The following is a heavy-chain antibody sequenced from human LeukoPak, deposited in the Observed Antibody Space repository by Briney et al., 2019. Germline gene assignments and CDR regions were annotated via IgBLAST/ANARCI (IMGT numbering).Heavy chain of an antibody. CDR3: ARDLYSSAWYGIH. CDR1: GFTFSSYG. CDR2: ISYDGSNK. Sequence: GGSLRLSCAASGFTFSSYGMHWVRQAPGKGLEWVAVISYDGSNKYYADSVKGRFTISRDNSKNTLYLQMNSLRVDDTAVYYCARDLYSSAWYGIHWGQGTLVTVSS. D-gene: IGHD6-19*01. J-gene: IGHJ4*02. V-gene: IGHV3-30*03.